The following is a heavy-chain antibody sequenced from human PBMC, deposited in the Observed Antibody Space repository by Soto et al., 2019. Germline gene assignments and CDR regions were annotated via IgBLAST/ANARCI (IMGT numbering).Heavy chain of an antibody. V-gene: IGHV3-30*18. Sequence: QVQLVESGGGVVQPGRSLRLSCGASGFKFSTYGMHWVRQAPGKGLEWVAVISYDGNNKDYADSVKGRFTISRDNSKNTSYLHMNSLRAEDTAVYYCAKGLVGYVFGVQDYYFGMDVWGQGTTVAVSS. J-gene: IGHJ6*02. D-gene: IGHD1-26*01. CDR3: AKGLVGYVFGVQDYYFGMDV. CDR1: GFKFSTYG. CDR2: ISYDGNNK.